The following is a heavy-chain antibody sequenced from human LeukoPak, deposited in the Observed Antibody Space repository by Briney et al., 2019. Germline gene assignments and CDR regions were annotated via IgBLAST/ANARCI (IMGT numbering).Heavy chain of an antibody. J-gene: IGHJ4*02. CDR1: GYSISSGYY. D-gene: IGHD3-22*01. CDR2: IYHSGST. CDR3: ARASLITMIVVVITPYFDY. Sequence: PSETLPLTCTVSGYSISSGYYWGWIRQPPGKGLEWIGSIYHSGSTYYNPSLKSRVTISVDTSKNQFSLKLSSVTAADTAVYYCARASLITMIVVVITPYFDYWGQGTLVTVSS. V-gene: IGHV4-38-2*02.